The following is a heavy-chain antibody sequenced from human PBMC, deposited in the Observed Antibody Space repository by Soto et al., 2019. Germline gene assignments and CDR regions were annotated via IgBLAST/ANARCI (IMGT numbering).Heavy chain of an antibody. D-gene: IGHD3-3*01. V-gene: IGHV3-7*01. CDR3: ARGPDFWSGYYWGGVDYGMDV. Sequence: PGGSLRLSCAASGFTFSSYWMSWVRQAPGKGLEWVANIKQDGSEKYYVDSVKGRFTISRDNAKNSLYLQMNSLRAEDTAVYYCARGPDFWSGYYWGGVDYGMDVWGQGTTVTVSS. CDR1: GFTFSSYW. CDR2: IKQDGSEK. J-gene: IGHJ6*02.